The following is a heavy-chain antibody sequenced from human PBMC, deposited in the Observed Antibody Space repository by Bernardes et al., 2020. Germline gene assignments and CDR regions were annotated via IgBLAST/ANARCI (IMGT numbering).Heavy chain of an antibody. V-gene: IGHV3-21*01. J-gene: IGHJ4*02. Sequence: GGSLRLSCAASGFSFSSFNMNWVRQAPGKGLEWVSSISSSSSDLYYADSVEGRFTISRDNAKNSLYLQMNSLRVEDTAVYYCARDHLTGLYYFDYWGQGILVTVSS. CDR3: ARDHLTGLYYFDY. CDR1: GFSFSSFN. CDR2: ISSSSSDL. D-gene: IGHD3-9*01.